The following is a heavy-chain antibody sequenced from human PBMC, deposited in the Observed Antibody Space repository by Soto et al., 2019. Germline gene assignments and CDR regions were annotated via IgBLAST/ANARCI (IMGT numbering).Heavy chain of an antibody. CDR1: GFTFDDYT. CDR2: ISWNGGST. J-gene: IGHJ4*02. D-gene: IGHD3-22*01. Sequence: EVQLVESGGGLVQPGRSLRLSCAASGFTFDDYTMHWVRQAPGKGLEWVSGISWNGGSTGYADSVKGRFTVSRDNAKNSLYLQINSLRAEDTAFYYCAKGRGSSGYLRDYWGQGTLVTVSS. CDR3: AKGRGSSGYLRDY. V-gene: IGHV3-9*01.